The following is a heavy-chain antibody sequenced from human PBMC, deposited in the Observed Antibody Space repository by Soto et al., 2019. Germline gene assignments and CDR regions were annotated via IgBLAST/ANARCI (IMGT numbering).Heavy chain of an antibody. J-gene: IGHJ6*02. D-gene: IGHD3-9*01. CDR1: GFTFGDYA. CDR3: TRDILTAQEYYYYYYGMDV. V-gene: IGHV3-49*03. Sequence: GGSLRLSCTASGFTFGDYAMSWFRQAPGKGLEWVGFIRSKAYGGTTEYAASVKGRFTISRDDSKSIAYLQMNSLKTEDTAVYYCTRDILTAQEYYYYYYGMDVWGQGTTVTVSS. CDR2: IRSKAYGGTT.